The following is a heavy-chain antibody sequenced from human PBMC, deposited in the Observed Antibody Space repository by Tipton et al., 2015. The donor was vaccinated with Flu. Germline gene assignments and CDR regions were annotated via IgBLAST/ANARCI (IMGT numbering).Heavy chain of an antibody. CDR2: IRSKAYGGTT. V-gene: IGHV3-49*04. J-gene: IGHJ2*01. CDR1: GFTFGDYA. CDR3: TRDFYGDYVNWYFDL. Sequence: VQLVQSGGGLVQPGRSLRLSCTASGFTFGDYAMSWVRQAPGKGLEWVGFIRSKAYGGTTEYAASVRGRFTISRDDSKSIAYLQMNSLKTEDTAVYYCTRDFYGDYVNWYFDLWGRGTLVTVSS. D-gene: IGHD4-17*01.